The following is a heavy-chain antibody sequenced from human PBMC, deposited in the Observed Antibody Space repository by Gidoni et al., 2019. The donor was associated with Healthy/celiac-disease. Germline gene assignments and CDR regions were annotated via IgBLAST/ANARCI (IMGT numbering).Heavy chain of an antibody. CDR2: VYYTGNT. Sequence: QMQLQESGPGLVTPSETLSLTCTVPGGSISISCFSWGWLRPPPGMGLEWIRQPPGMGLEWIGSVYYTGNTYYHPSLKSRVTMSIDTSKNQFSLKLYSVTAADAAVYYCVRLRTRDYYYGMDVWGQGTTVTVSS. V-gene: IGHV4-39*01. D-gene: IGHD1-7*01. CDR3: VRLRTRDYYYGMDV. CDR1: GGSISISCFS. J-gene: IGHJ6*02.